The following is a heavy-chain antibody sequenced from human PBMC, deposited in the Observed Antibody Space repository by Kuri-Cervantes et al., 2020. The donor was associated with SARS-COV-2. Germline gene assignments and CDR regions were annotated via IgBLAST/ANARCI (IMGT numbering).Heavy chain of an antibody. V-gene: IGHV3-23*01. CDR3: AKRGCGGDCYDFDY. CDR2: ISGSGGST. Sequence: GGSLRLSCTASGFTFSSYAMSWVRQAPGKGLEWVSAISGSGGSTYYADSVKGRFTISRDNSKNTLYLQMNSLRAEDTAVYYCAKRGCGGDCYDFDYWGQGTLVTVSS. J-gene: IGHJ4*02. D-gene: IGHD2-21*02. CDR1: GFTFSSYA.